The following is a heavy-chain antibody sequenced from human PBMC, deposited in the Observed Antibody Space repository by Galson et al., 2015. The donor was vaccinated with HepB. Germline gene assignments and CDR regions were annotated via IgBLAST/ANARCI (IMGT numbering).Heavy chain of an antibody. D-gene: IGHD2-2*02. CDR2: IIPIFGTA. CDR3: ARPGEYCSSTSCYIFDY. V-gene: IGHV1-69*13. J-gene: IGHJ4*02. Sequence: SVKVSCKASGGTFSSYAISWVRQAPGQGLEWMGGIIPIFGTANYAQKFQGRVTITADESTSTAYMELSSLRSEDTAVYYCARPGEYCSSTSCYIFDYWGQGTLVTVSS. CDR1: GGTFSSYA.